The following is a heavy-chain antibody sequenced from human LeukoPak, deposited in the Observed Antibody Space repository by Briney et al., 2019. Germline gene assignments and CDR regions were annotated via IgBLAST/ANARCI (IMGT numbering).Heavy chain of an antibody. CDR1: GGSISSGSYY. Sequence: SETLSLTCTVSGGSISSGSYYWSWIRQPAGKGLEWIGRIYTSGSTNYNPSLKSRVTISVDTSKNQFSLKLSSVTAADTAVYYCARDTLYGICNYSPGCGWFDPWGQGTLVTVSS. CDR3: ARDTLYGICNYSPGCGWFDP. J-gene: IGHJ5*02. V-gene: IGHV4-61*02. CDR2: IYTSGST. D-gene: IGHD4-11*01.